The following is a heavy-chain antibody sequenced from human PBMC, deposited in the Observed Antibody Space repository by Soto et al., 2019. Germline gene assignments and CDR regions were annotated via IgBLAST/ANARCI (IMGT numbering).Heavy chain of an antibody. J-gene: IGHJ4*02. D-gene: IGHD6-19*01. Sequence: EVPLLESGGGLVQPGGSLRLSCSASGFSFSNHAMSWVRQAPGKGLEWVSAILDDGGRAYYADSVKGRFTISRGNYMTTLSPQMNSHRDEDTAVYDCARDKMEQWMVGGYLDDWGQGTQVTVSS. V-gene: IGHV3-23*01. CDR2: ILDDGGRA. CDR3: ARDKMEQWMVGGYLDD. CDR1: GFSFSNHA.